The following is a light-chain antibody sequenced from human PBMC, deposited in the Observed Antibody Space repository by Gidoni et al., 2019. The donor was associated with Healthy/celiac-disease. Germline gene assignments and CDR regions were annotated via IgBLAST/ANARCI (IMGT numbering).Light chain of an antibody. CDR3: QQRSNWPYT. CDR1: QSVSSY. CDR2: DAS. Sequence: EIVLPQSPATLSLSPGERATLSCRASQSVSSYLAWYQQKPGQAPRLLIYDASNRATGIPARFRGSGSGTDFTLTISSLVPEDFAVYYGQQRSNWPYTFGQGTKLEIK. J-gene: IGKJ2*01. V-gene: IGKV3-11*01.